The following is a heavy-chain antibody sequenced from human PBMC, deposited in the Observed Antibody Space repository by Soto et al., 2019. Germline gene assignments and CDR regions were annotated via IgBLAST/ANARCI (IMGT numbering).Heavy chain of an antibody. Sequence: GGSLRLSCAASGFTFSSYGMHWVRQAPGKGLEWVAVISYDGSNKYYADSVKGRFTISRDNSKNTLYLQMNSLRAEDTAVYYCAKDGGTVGATKQYFDYSGQRTLLTVST. CDR2: ISYDGSNK. V-gene: IGHV3-30*18. CDR1: GFTFSSYG. J-gene: IGHJ4*02. CDR3: AKDGGTVGATKQYFDY. D-gene: IGHD1-26*01.